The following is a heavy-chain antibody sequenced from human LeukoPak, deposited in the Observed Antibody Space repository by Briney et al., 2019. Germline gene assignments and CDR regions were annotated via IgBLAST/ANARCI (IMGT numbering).Heavy chain of an antibody. V-gene: IGHV3-33*01. D-gene: IGHD3-3*01. CDR3: AREEAFQLEASLDQ. CDR2: IWKDGSDE. CDR1: GFTFGDFG. Sequence: PGGSLRLSCAAAGFTFGDFGMHWFRQAPGKGLEWVALIWKDGSDEFYADSVKGRFTISRDNSRNTLSLQMNGLRGEDTAVYYCAREEAFQLEASLDQWGQGTLVTVSS. J-gene: IGHJ4*02.